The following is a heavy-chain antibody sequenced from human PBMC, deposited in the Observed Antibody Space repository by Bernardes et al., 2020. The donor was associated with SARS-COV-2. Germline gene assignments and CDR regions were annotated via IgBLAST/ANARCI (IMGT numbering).Heavy chain of an antibody. J-gene: IGHJ5*02. CDR2: IYYSGST. CDR3: ARLRLDCSGGRCYVWFDP. CDR1: GCSISSSSYY. Sequence: SETLSLTCTVSGCSISSSSYYWGLIRQPPGQGLEWLGSIYYSGSTYYNPSLKSRVTISVDTSKNQFSLKLSSVTAADTAVYYCARLRLDCSGGRCYVWFDPWGQGTLVTVSS. D-gene: IGHD2-15*01. V-gene: IGHV4-39*01.